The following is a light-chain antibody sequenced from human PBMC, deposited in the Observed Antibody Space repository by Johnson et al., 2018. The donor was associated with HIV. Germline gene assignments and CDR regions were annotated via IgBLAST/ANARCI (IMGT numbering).Light chain of an antibody. CDR1: SSNIGNKY. V-gene: IGLV1-51*02. Sequence: QSVLTQPSSVSAAPGQKVTISCSGSSSNIGNKYVSWYQQLPGTAPKLLIYENNKRPSGIPDRFSGSKSGTSATLGITGLQTGDEADYYCGTWDTGLSAPYVFGTGTKVTVL. J-gene: IGLJ1*01. CDR3: GTWDTGLSAPYV. CDR2: ENN.